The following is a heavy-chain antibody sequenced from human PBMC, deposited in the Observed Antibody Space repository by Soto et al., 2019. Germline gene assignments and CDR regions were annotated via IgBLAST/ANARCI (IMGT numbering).Heavy chain of an antibody. CDR3: ARQGPLLGYCESTSCHYDY. J-gene: IGHJ4*02. CDR2: IYPGDSET. D-gene: IGHD2-2*01. Sequence: GESLKISCKASGYNFATYWIGWVRHLPGNGLEWTGIIYPGDSETLSETLYSPSFQGQVTISADKSTGTAYLHLSSLKASDTAMYYCARQGPLLGYCESTSCHYDYWGQGTLVTVSS. CDR1: GYNFATYW. V-gene: IGHV5-51*01.